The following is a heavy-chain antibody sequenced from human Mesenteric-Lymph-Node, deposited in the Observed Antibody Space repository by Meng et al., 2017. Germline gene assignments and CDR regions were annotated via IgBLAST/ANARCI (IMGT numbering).Heavy chain of an antibody. CDR3: ARGRYASVGFDY. CDR1: GFTFKSYW. V-gene: IGHV3-74*02. CDR2: IKSDGSST. J-gene: IGHJ4*02. D-gene: IGHD2-2*01. Sequence: VQLEGPGGGLGTPGGSLRLSCAASGFTFKSYWMHWVRKAPGKGLVWVSRIKSDGSSTNYADSVKGRFTISRDKAKNMLYLQMNSLRAEDTAVYYCARGRYASVGFDYWGQGTLVTVSS.